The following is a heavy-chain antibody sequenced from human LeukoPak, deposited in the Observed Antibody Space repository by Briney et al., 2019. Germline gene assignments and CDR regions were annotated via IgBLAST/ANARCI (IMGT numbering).Heavy chain of an antibody. Sequence: TGGSLRLSCAASGFTFSSHSMNWVRQAPGKGLEWVSYISSSSSTIYYADSVKGRFTISRDNAKNSLYLQMNSLRAEDTALYYCAKGRYYYDSSGYYPPRDYGMDVWGQGTTVTVSS. CDR1: GFTFSSHS. CDR3: AKGRYYYDSSGYYPPRDYGMDV. D-gene: IGHD3-22*01. CDR2: ISSSSSTI. V-gene: IGHV3-48*04. J-gene: IGHJ6*02.